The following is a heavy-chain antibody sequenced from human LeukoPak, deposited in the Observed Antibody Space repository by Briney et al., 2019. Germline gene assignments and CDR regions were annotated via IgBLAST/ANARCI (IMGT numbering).Heavy chain of an antibody. J-gene: IGHJ4*02. D-gene: IGHD5-24*01. V-gene: IGHV4-4*02. Sequence: SGTLSLTCAVSGGSISSSNWWSWVRQPPGKGLEWIGEIYHSGSTNYNPSLKSRVTISVDKSKNQFSLKLSSVTAADTAVYYCARDSRVPAGNNHFFDYWGQGTLVTVSS. CDR1: GGSISSSNW. CDR2: IYHSGST. CDR3: ARDSRVPAGNNHFFDY.